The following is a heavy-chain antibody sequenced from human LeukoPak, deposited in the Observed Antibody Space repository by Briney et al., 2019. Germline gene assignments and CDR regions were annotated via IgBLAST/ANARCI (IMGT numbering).Heavy chain of an antibody. CDR1: GFTFSSYG. D-gene: IGHD2-21*02. CDR3: AKDHRAYCGGDCVDFDY. J-gene: IGHJ4*02. CDR2: IRYDGSNK. V-gene: IGHV3-30*02. Sequence: GGSLRLSCAASGFTFSSYGMHWVRQAPGKGLEWVAFIRYDGSNKYYADSVKGGFTISRDNSKNTLYLQMNSLRAEDTAVYYCAKDHRAYCGGDCVDFDYLGQGTLVTVSS.